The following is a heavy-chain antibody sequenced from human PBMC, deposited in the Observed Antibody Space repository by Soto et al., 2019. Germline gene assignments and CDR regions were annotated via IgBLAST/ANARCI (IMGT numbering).Heavy chain of an antibody. CDR1: GFSLSTSGVG. CDR2: IYWDDDK. Sequence: QITLKESGPTLVKPTQTLTLTCTFSGFSLSTSGVGVGWIRQPPGKALEWLALIYWDDDKRYSPSLKSRLSITKDTSKNQVVLTVTNMDPVDTATYYCAHSGGSGWVGGAFDIWGQGTMVTVSS. V-gene: IGHV2-5*02. CDR3: AHSGGSGWVGGAFDI. J-gene: IGHJ3*02. D-gene: IGHD6-19*01.